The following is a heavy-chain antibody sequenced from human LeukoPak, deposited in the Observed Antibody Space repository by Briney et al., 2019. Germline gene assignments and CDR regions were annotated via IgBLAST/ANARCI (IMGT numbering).Heavy chain of an antibody. CDR2: INTDGSGT. CDR1: GFTFSTYW. V-gene: IGHV3-74*01. J-gene: IGHJ5*01. CDR3: ARGGDYYGSGSYPNNWFDS. D-gene: IGHD3-10*01. Sequence: GGSLRLSCAASGFTFSTYWMHWVRQAPGKGLVWVSRINTDGSGTIYADSVKGRFTISRDNAKNSLYLQMNSLRTEDTAFYYCARGGDYYGSGSYPNNWFDSWGQGTQVTVSS.